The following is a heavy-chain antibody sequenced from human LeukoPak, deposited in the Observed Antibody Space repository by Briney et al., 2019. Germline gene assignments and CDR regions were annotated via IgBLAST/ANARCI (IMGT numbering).Heavy chain of an antibody. CDR3: ARGSGWYYFDY. V-gene: IGHV4-34*01. D-gene: IGHD6-19*01. CDR1: GGSFSGYY. Sequence: SETLSLTCAVYGGSFSGYYWSWIRQPPGKGLEWIGEINHSGSTNYNPSLKSRVTISVDTSKNQFSLKLSSVAAADTAVYYCARGSGWYYFDYWGQGTLVTVSS. J-gene: IGHJ4*02. CDR2: INHSGST.